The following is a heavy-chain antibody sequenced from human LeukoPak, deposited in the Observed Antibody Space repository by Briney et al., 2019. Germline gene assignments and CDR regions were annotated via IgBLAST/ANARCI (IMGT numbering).Heavy chain of an antibody. J-gene: IGHJ4*02. Sequence: GGSLRLSCAASGFTFSSYAMHWVRQAPGKGLEWVAVISYDGSIKSYADSVQGRFTISRDNSENTLYLQMNSLRAEDTAVYYCTTHWVIYYWGQGTLVTVSS. V-gene: IGHV3-30-3*01. CDR3: TTHWVIYY. CDR1: GFTFSSYA. D-gene: IGHD7-27*01. CDR2: ISYDGSIK.